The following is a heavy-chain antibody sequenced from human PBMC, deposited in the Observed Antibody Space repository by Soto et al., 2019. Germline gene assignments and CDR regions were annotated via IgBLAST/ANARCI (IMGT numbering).Heavy chain of an antibody. CDR2: IDPSDSYT. D-gene: IGHD3-10*01. CDR1: GYSFTSYW. Sequence: EVQLVQSGAEVKKPGESLRISCKGSGYSFTSYWISWVRQMPGKGLEWMGRIDPSDSYTNYSPSFQGHVTISADKSISTAYLQWSSLKASDTAMYYCASLWFGDKQINWFDPWGQGTLFTVSS. J-gene: IGHJ5*02. V-gene: IGHV5-10-1*03. CDR3: ASLWFGDKQINWFDP.